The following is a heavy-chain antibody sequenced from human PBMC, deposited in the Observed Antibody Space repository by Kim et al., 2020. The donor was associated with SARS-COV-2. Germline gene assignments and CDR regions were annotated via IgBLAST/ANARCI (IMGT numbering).Heavy chain of an antibody. D-gene: IGHD6-13*01. V-gene: IGHV4-34*01. CDR2: INHSGST. Sequence: SETLSLTCAVYGGSFSGYYWSWIRQPQGKGLEWIGEINHSGSTNYNPSLKSQVTISVDTAKNQFSLKLSSVTAADTAVYDCARGPLYSSWKYYYYYCMDVWGQGTTVTVSS. J-gene: IGHJ6*02. CDR1: GGSFSGYY. CDR3: ARGPLYSSWKYYYYYCMDV.